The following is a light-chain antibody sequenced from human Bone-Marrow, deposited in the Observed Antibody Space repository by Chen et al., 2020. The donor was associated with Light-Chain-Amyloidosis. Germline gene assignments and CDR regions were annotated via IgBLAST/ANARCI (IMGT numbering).Light chain of an antibody. CDR1: NIGSTS. Sequence: SYVPTQPSSVSVAPGQTATIACGGNNIGSTSVHWYQQTPGQAPLLVDYDDSARRAGIPERSSGSNSGNTATLTISRVEAGEEADYYCQVWGRSSDRPVFGGGTKLTVL. CDR2: DDS. J-gene: IGLJ3*02. V-gene: IGLV3-21*02. CDR3: QVWGRSSDRPV.